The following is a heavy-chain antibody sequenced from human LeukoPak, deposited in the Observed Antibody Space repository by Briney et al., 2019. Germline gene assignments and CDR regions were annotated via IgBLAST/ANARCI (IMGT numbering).Heavy chain of an antibody. J-gene: IGHJ6*02. D-gene: IGHD3-9*01. CDR2: IRYDGDNE. CDR3: TRDLMDYDVSTGLHHYYMDV. Sequence: ESGGGVVQPGGSLRLSCAASEFTFSNYGMHWVRQAPGKGLEWVAFIRYDGDNEYYADSVRGRFTISRDNAKNTLYLQMNTLRVEDTAVYYCTRDLMDYDVSTGLHHYYMDVWGQGTTVTVSS. V-gene: IGHV3-30*02. CDR1: EFTFSNYG.